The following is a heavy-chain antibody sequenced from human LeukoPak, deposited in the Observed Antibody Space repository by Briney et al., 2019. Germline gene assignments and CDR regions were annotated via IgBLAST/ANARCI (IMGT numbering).Heavy chain of an antibody. V-gene: IGHV3-23*01. CDR3: AKGHYGDYVASDH. Sequence: GGSLRLSCSASGFSFSTYGMSWVRQAPGKGLEWVSTVTGAGSSTYYADSVKGRFTISRDNSKNTLYPQMNSLRAEDTAVYYCAKGHYGDYVASDHWGQGTLVTVSS. CDR2: VTGAGSST. D-gene: IGHD4-17*01. CDR1: GFSFSTYG. J-gene: IGHJ4*02.